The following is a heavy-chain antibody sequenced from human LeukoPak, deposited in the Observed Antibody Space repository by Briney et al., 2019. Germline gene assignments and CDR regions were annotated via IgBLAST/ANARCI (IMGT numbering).Heavy chain of an antibody. CDR1: GDSVNTHY. CDR3: AREYYDVLTGHSKGIDY. CDR2: IHYSGNT. D-gene: IGHD3-9*01. V-gene: IGHV4-59*02. J-gene: IGHJ4*02. Sequence: PSETLSLTCSVSGDSVNTHYWTWIRQSPGKGLEWIGYIHYSGNTNYNPSLKTRVTISVDTSKNQVSLNLRSVTAADTAMHYCAREYYDVLTGHSKGIDYWGQGTLVTVSS.